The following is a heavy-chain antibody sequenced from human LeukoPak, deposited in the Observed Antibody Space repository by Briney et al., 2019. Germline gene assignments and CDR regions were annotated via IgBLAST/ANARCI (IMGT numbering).Heavy chain of an antibody. D-gene: IGHD1-26*01. CDR3: ARHFVRSGSYWADY. Sequence: SETLSLTCAVSGYSISSGYYWGWIRQSPGKGLKWIGIIYHSGSTYYNPSLKSRVTISVDTSKNQFSLRVTSVTAADTAVYYCARHFVRSGSYWADYWGQGTLVTVSS. CDR1: GYSISSGYY. J-gene: IGHJ4*02. CDR2: IYHSGST. V-gene: IGHV4-38-2*01.